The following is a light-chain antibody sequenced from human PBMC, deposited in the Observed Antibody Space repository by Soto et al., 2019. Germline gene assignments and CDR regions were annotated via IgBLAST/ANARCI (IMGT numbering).Light chain of an antibody. J-gene: IGKJ4*01. Sequence: VLTKSPATLSLSPGERATLSCEDSQSVRSSYLAWYQQKPGLAPRLLIYDASSRAPGITDRFSGSGSGTDFTLTISRLEPEDFAVYYCQQYCGSRTFGGGTKVDIK. CDR2: DAS. CDR3: QQYCGSRT. V-gene: IGKV3D-20*01. CDR1: QSVRSSY.